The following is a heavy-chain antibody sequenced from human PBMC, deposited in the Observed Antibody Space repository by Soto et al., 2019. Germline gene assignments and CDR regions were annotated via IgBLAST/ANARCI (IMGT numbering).Heavy chain of an antibody. CDR1: GFTFSSYA. CDR3: AKDDFWSGYPTMESGMDV. J-gene: IGHJ6*02. CDR2: ISGSGGST. D-gene: IGHD3-3*01. Sequence: GGSLRLSCAASGFTFSSYAMSWVRQAPGKGLEWVSAISGSGGSTYYADSVKGRFTISRDNSKNTLYLQMNSLRAEDTAVYYCAKDDFWSGYPTMESGMDVWGQGTTVTVSS. V-gene: IGHV3-23*01.